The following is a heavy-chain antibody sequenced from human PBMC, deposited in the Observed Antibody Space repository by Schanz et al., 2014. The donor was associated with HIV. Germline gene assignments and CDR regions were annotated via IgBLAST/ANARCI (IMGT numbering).Heavy chain of an antibody. V-gene: IGHV3-20*04. CDR3: ARVWADYGMDV. CDR2: ITWNGAII. CDR1: GFTFSDYA. J-gene: IGHJ6*02. D-gene: IGHD3-16*01. Sequence: EVQLLESGGGLVQPGGSLRLSCVASGFTFSDYAMSWVRQAPGKGLEWVSEITWNGAIIRYADSVKGRFTISRDNAKNSLYLQMNRLRAEDTALYYCARVWADYGMDVWGQGTTVTVSS.